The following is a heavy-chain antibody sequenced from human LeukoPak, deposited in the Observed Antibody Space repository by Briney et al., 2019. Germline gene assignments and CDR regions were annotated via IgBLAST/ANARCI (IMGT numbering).Heavy chain of an antibody. Sequence: GGSLRLSCAASGFTFSSYGMSWVRQAPGKGLEWVSGISWNSGSIGYADSVKGRFTISRDNAKNSLYLQMNSLRAEDMALYYCAKGLGSSSWDAFDIWGQGTMVTVSS. CDR1: GFTFSSYG. CDR2: ISWNSGSI. V-gene: IGHV3-9*03. CDR3: AKGLGSSSWDAFDI. J-gene: IGHJ3*02. D-gene: IGHD6-6*01.